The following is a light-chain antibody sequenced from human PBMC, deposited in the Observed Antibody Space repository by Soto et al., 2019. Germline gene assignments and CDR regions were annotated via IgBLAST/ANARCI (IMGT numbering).Light chain of an antibody. CDR3: LQHNTYPRT. CDR1: QDIRND. V-gene: IGKV1-17*01. J-gene: IGKJ1*01. CDR2: ETS. Sequence: DIQMTQSPSSLSASVGDRATITCRASQDIRNDVGWYQQKPGKAPKRLIYETSSLQSGVPSRFSGSGSGTEFTLTISSLQPEDFATYYCLQHNTYPRTFGQGTKVEIK.